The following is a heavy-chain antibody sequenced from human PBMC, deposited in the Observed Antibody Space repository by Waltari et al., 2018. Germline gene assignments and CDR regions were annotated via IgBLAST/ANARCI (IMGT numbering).Heavy chain of an antibody. Sequence: ELQLVESGGRLIQPGRSLILSCTASGFTISSNDMSWVRQAPGKGLEWVSVLYSCDSKFYTDPVTGRFTISRDNSKNTLYLQMNSLRVDDSAVYYCAKAHHPTPYLAQGTLVTFSS. CDR3: AKAHHPTPY. D-gene: IGHD2-15*01. CDR2: LYSCDSK. CDR1: GFTISSND. J-gene: IGHJ4*02. V-gene: IGHV3-53*01.